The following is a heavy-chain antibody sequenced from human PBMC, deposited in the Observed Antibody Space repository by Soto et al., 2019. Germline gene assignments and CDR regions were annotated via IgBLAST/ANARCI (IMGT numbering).Heavy chain of an antibody. V-gene: IGHV3-11*01. Sequence: QVQLVESGGDLVKVGGSLRLSCAASGFTFSDYWMSWIRQAPEKGLEWVAYFSTRSSIIYYADSVKGRFTISRDEAKRSLYLQMNSLRAEDTATYYCARLVEHGSGWNEHWGQGTLVTVSS. CDR3: ARLVEHGSGWNEH. CDR2: FSTRSSII. J-gene: IGHJ4*02. D-gene: IGHD6-19*01. CDR1: GFTFSDYW.